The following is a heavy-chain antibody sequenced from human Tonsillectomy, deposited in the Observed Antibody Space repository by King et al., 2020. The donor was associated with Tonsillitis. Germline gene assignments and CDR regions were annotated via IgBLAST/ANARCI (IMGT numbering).Heavy chain of an antibody. J-gene: IGHJ4*02. Sequence: VQLVESGGGLVQPGGSLRLSCPASGFTFNSYAMSWVRQAPGKGLEWVSSISGSGDSTYYADSVKGRFTISRDNSKNTMYLQMSSLRAEATTVYYCAKETKVVTMVRRVILFDSWGQGTLVTVSS. CDR1: GFTFNSYA. CDR2: ISGSGDST. CDR3: AKETKVVTMVRRVILFDS. V-gene: IGHV3-23*04. D-gene: IGHD3-10*01.